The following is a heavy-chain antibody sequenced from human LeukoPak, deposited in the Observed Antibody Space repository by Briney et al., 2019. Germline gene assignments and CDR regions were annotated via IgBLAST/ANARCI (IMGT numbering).Heavy chain of an antibody. J-gene: IGHJ4*02. V-gene: IGHV1-18*01. CDR3: ARVGQGYGSGSYSFDY. D-gene: IGHD3-10*01. CDR2: ISAYNGNT. CDR1: GYTFTSYG. Sequence: ASVKVSCKASGYTFTSYGISWVRQAPGQGLEWMGWISAYNGNTNYAQKLQGRVTMTTDTSTSTAYMELRSLRSDDTAVYYCARVGQGYGSGSYSFDYWGQGTLVTVSS.